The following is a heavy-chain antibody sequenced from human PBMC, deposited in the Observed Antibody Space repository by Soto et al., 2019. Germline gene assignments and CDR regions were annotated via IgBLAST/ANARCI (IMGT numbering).Heavy chain of an antibody. J-gene: IGHJ4*02. V-gene: IGHV3-30-3*01. CDR3: ARDLGDYDSSGYYLFLDY. Sequence: GGSLRLSCAASGFTFSSYAMHWVRQAPGKGLEWVAVISYDGSNKYYADSVKGRFTISRDNSKNTLYLQMNSLRAEDTAVYYCARDLGDYDSSGYYLFLDYWGQGTLVTVSS. CDR1: GFTFSSYA. D-gene: IGHD3-22*01. CDR2: ISYDGSNK.